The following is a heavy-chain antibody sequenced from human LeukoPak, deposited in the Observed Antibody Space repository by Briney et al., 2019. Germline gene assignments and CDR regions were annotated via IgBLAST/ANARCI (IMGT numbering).Heavy chain of an antibody. CDR3: SRGDPIGLAHDYWSPFDV. CDR2: PYRNYVT. Sequence: GGSLRLSCAASGFTVTNNYITWVRQAPGKGLKWVSVPYRNYVTEYADSVTGRFTVSRDNSKNTVFLQMNNLGAGDSAIYYCSRGDPIGLAHDYWSPFDVWGQGTTVTVSS. D-gene: IGHD3-3*01. J-gene: IGHJ3*01. CDR1: GFTVTNNY. V-gene: IGHV3-53*01.